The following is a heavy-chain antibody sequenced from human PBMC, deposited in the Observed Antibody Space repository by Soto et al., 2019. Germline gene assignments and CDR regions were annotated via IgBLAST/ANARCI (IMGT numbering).Heavy chain of an antibody. V-gene: IGHV1-69*06. J-gene: IGHJ6*02. CDR2: IVPRFGSP. Sequence: QVPLVQSGAEMRKPGSSLRVSCKASGGTFSDFAFSWVRQAPGQGLEWMGGIVPRFGSPNYAQKFGGRVTISADTSTSTLYMEVSSLRFADTAVYSYTRDQLQLRLGKYSFTGINIWGQGTTITVSS. CDR1: GGTFSDFA. D-gene: IGHD3-16*01. CDR3: TRDQLQLRLGKYSFTGINI.